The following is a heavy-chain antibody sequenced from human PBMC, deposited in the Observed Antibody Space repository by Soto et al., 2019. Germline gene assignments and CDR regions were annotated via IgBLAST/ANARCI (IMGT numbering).Heavy chain of an antibody. J-gene: IGHJ6*02. Sequence: EVQLVESGGGLVKPGGSLRLSCAASGFTFSSYSMNWVRQAPGKGLEWVSSISSSSSYIYYADSVKGRFTISRDNAKNSLYLQMNSLRAEDTAGYYCARSWIQRWSNYGMDVWGQGTTVTVSS. CDR3: ARSWIQRWSNYGMDV. D-gene: IGHD5-18*01. V-gene: IGHV3-21*01. CDR2: ISSSSSYI. CDR1: GFTFSSYS.